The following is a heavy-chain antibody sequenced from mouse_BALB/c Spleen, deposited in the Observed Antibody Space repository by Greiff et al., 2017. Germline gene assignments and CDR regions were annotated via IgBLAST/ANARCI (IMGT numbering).Heavy chain of an antibody. D-gene: IGHD1-3*01. V-gene: IGHV1-5*01. Sequence: VQLKQSGTVLARPGASVKMSCKASGYSFTSYWMHWVKQRPGQGLEWIGAIYPGNSDTSYNQKFKGKAKLTAVTSASTAYMELSSLTNEDSAVYSCTTMDNDWCFDVWGAGTTVTVSS. J-gene: IGHJ1*01. CDR2: IYPGNSDT. CDR3: TTMDNDWCFDV. CDR1: GYSFTSYW.